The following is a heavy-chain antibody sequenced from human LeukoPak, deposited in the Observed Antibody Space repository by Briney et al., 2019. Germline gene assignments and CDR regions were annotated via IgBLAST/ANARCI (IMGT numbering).Heavy chain of an antibody. J-gene: IGHJ4*02. V-gene: IGHV1-2*02. Sequence: GASVKVSCKASGYTFTGYYMHWVRQAPGQGLEWMGWINPNSGGTNYAQKFQGRVTMTRDTSISTAYMELSRLRSDDTAVYYCARGPFDVQWLPQYFDYWGQGTLVTVSS. CDR1: GYTFTGYY. CDR2: INPNSGGT. CDR3: ARGPFDVQWLPQYFDY. D-gene: IGHD5-12*01.